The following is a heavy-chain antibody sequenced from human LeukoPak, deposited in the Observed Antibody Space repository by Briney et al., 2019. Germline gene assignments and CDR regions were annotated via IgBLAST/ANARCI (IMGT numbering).Heavy chain of an antibody. CDR1: AYSFTSYW. CDR2: IYPGDSDT. J-gene: IGHJ5*01. Sequence: GESLKISCKTSAYSFTSYWIGWVRQMPGKGLEWMGIIYPGDSDTRYSPSFQGQVTISVDNSITTAYLQWNSLKASDTVMYFCARQHCTTAACYPEWFDSWGQGTLVTVSS. V-gene: IGHV5-51*01. D-gene: IGHD2-8*01. CDR3: ARQHCTTAACYPEWFDS.